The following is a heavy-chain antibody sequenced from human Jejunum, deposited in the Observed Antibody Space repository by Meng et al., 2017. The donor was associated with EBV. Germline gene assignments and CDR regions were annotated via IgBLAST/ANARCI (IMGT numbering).Heavy chain of an antibody. D-gene: IGHD5-24*01. CDR2: ISVYRGNT. Sequence: GQLVQVGAGVRKTGAPGKVSCKAVGYGFINTGISWVRQAPGQGLEWMGWISVYRGNTNYAQRFQDRVTLTTNTSTSTVYMELRSLTSDDTAVYYCASDRSNSDYWGQGTLVTVSS. V-gene: IGHV1-18*01. CDR1: GYGFINTG. CDR3: ASDRSNSDY. J-gene: IGHJ4*02.